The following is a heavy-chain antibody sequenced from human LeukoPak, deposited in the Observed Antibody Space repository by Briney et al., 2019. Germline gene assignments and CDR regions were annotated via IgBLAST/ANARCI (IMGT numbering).Heavy chain of an antibody. CDR3: ARAAGGAAAGTSLDY. D-gene: IGHD6-13*01. CDR2: ISAYNGNT. CDR1: GYTFTSYG. J-gene: IGHJ4*02. V-gene: IGHV1-18*01. Sequence: ASVKVSCKASGYTFTSYGISWVRQAPGQGLEWMGWISAYNGNTNYAQKLQGRVTMTTDTSTSTAYMGLRSLRSDDTAVYYCARAAGGAAAGTSLDYWGQGTLVTVSS.